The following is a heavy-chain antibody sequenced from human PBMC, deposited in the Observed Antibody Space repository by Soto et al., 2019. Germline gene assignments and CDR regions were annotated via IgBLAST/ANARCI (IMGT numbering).Heavy chain of an antibody. J-gene: IGHJ6*02. D-gene: IGHD3-10*01. Sequence: SETLSLTCTVSGGSISSGGCYWSWIRQHPGKGLEWIGYIYYSGSTYYNPSLKSRVTISVDTSKNQFSLKLSSVTAADTAVYYCARDTYYGSGSYSRSGMDVWGQGTTVTVSS. V-gene: IGHV4-31*03. CDR2: IYYSGST. CDR1: GGSISSGGCY. CDR3: ARDTYYGSGSYSRSGMDV.